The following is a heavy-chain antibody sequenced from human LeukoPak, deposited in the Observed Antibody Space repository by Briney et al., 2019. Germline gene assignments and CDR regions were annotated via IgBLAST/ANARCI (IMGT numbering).Heavy chain of an antibody. J-gene: IGHJ4*02. Sequence: PGGSLRLSCAATGFIFWNYRMGWVRPAPGKGLEWVSNINEDGIETYYADSVKGRFTISRDDAKNLLYLQMHNLRSEDTAVYFCARDTVYGNYYFDNWGQGILVTVSS. V-gene: IGHV3-7*03. CDR2: INEDGIET. CDR3: ARDTVYGNYYFDN. CDR1: GFIFWNYR. D-gene: IGHD4-11*01.